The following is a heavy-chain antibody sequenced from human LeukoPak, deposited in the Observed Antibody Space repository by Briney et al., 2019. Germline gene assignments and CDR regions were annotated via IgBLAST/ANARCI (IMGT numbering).Heavy chain of an antibody. Sequence: PGGSLGLSCAASGFTFSSYEMNWVRQAPGRGLEWVSYISSGSTIYDADSVKGRFTISRDNAKNSLYLQMNSLRAEDTAVYYCAGESIAVAGAPFDYWGQGTLVTVSS. D-gene: IGHD6-19*01. CDR1: GFTFSSYE. CDR3: AGESIAVAGAPFDY. V-gene: IGHV3-48*03. CDR2: ISSGSTI. J-gene: IGHJ4*02.